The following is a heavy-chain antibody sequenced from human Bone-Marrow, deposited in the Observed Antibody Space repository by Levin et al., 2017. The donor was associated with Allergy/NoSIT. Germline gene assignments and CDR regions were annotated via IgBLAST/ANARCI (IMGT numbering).Heavy chain of an antibody. CDR2: IYHTGNT. D-gene: IGHD1-26*01. CDR1: GYSISSDYY. Sequence: SETLSLTCAVSGYSISSDYYWGWIRQPPGKGLEWIGSIYHTGNTENNPSLKSRVTISVDTSKNQISLNLRSVSAADTAIYYCARTSGGGTYGAFFDSWAREPWSPSPQ. CDR3: ARTSGGGTYGAFFDS. V-gene: IGHV4-38-2*01. J-gene: IGHJ4*02.